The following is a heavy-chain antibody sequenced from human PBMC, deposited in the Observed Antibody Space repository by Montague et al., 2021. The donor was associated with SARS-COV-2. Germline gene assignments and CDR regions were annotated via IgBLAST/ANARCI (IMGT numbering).Heavy chain of an antibody. CDR1: GGSISCYY. Sequence: SETLSLTCTVSGGSISCYYWSWIRQPPAKGLEWIGYINYSSSTNYNPSPTRRVTISVDMSKNQFALTLSSVTAAATAVYLCARDTEGYISSWYHDYWGQGTRVTVSS. D-gene: IGHD6-13*01. CDR2: INYSSST. CDR3: ARDTEGYISSWYHDY. J-gene: IGHJ4*02. V-gene: IGHV4-59*01.